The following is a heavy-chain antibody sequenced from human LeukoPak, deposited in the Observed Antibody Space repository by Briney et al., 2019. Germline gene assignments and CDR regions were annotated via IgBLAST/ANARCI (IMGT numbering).Heavy chain of an antibody. D-gene: IGHD2-15*01. CDR3: ARDKGCNAGSCYSGVDQSPLDP. J-gene: IGHJ5*02. V-gene: IGHV3-21*01. CDR1: GFTFSSYT. CDR2: ISSGSSYI. Sequence: GGSLRLSCAASGFTFSSYTMIWVRQAPGKGLEWVSSISSGSSYIYYADSVKGRFTISRDNSKNTLYLQMSSLAAEDTALYYCARDKGCNAGSCYSGVDQSPLDPWGQGTLVTVSS.